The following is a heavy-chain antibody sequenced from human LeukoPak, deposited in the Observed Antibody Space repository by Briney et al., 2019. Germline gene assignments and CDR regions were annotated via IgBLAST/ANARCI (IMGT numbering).Heavy chain of an antibody. D-gene: IGHD2-2*02. V-gene: IGHV1-2*02. J-gene: IGHJ6*03. Sequence: GASVKVSCKASGYTFTGYYMHWVRQAPGQGLEWMGWINPNSGGTNYAQKFQGRVTMTRDTSISTAYMELSRLRSDDTAVYYCARDGPRLEVPAAIGLNYYYYYYMDVWGKGTTVTVSS. CDR1: GYTFTGYY. CDR2: INPNSGGT. CDR3: ARDGPRLEVPAAIGLNYYYYYYMDV.